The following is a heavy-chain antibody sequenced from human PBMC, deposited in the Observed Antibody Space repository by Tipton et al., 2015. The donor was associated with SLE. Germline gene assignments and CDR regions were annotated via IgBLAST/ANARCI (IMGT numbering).Heavy chain of an antibody. D-gene: IGHD5-24*01. CDR1: GYSISSGYY. Sequence: TLSLTCAVSGYSISSGYYWGWIRQPPGKGLEWIGSIYHSGSTYYNPSLKSRVTISVDTSKNQFSPKLSSVTAADTAVYYCARDPVETGFDYWGQGTLVTVSS. CDR3: ARDPVETGFDY. V-gene: IGHV4-38-2*02. CDR2: IYHSGST. J-gene: IGHJ4*02.